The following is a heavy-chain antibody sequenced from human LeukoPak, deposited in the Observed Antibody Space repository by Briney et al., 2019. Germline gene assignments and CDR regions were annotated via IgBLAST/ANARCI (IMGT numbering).Heavy chain of an antibody. CDR1: GYTFTSYD. CDR2: MNPNSGNT. V-gene: IGHV1-8*01. Sequence: ASVKVSCKASGYTFTSYDINWVRQATGQGLEWMGWMNPNSGNTGYAQKFQGRVTMTRNTSISTAYMELSSLRSEDTAVYYCARDSGWYEGFDYWGQGTLVTVSS. CDR3: ARDSGWYEGFDY. J-gene: IGHJ4*02. D-gene: IGHD6-13*01.